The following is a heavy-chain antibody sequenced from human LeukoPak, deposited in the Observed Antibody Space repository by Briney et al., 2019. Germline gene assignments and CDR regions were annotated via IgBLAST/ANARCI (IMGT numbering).Heavy chain of an antibody. CDR1: GGSISSYY. V-gene: IGHV4-59*01. CDR2: IYYSGST. CDR3: ARVEMATFDY. Sequence: SETLSLTCTVSGGSISSYYWSWIRQPPGKGLEWIGYIYYSGSTNYNPSLKSRVTISVDTSKNQFSLKLSSVTAADTAVYYCARVEMATFDYWGQGPLVTVSS. D-gene: IGHD5-24*01. J-gene: IGHJ4*02.